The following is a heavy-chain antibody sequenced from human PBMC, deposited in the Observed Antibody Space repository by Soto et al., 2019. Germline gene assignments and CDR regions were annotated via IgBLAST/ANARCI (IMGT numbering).Heavy chain of an antibody. Sequence: EVQLVESGGGLVQPGGSLRLSCEASGFNFRSRWMAWVRQAHEQGLEWVADIKEVGSEKNYVDSVKGRFTISRDNAKNSLYLQMNSLRVEDTALSYCVRGDGWIFDYWGQGTLVTVSS. J-gene: IGHJ4*02. CDR3: VRGDGWIFDY. D-gene: IGHD2-2*03. CDR2: IKEVGSEK. V-gene: IGHV3-7*03. CDR1: GFNFRSRW.